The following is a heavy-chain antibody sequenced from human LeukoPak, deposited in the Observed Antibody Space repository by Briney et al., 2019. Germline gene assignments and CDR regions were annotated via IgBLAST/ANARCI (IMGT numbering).Heavy chain of an antibody. J-gene: IGHJ4*02. CDR2: IYYSGST. CDR3: ARGVPEYYDFWSGYLYYFDY. Sequence: SQTLSLTCTVSGVSVSSGGYYWSWIRQHPGKALEWLGYIYYSGSTFYNPSLESRLIISVDTAKNQFSLKLTSVTAADTAVYYCARGVPEYYDFWSGYLYYFDYWGQGTLVTVSS. D-gene: IGHD3-3*01. V-gene: IGHV4-31*03. CDR1: GVSVSSGGYY.